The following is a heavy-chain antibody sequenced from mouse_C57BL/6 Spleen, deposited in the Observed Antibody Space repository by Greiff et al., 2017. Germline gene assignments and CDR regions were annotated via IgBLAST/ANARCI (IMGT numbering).Heavy chain of an antibody. D-gene: IGHD1-1*01. Sequence: EVHLVESGGGLVKPGGSLKLSCAASGFTFSDYGMHWVRQAPEKGLEWVAYISSGSSPTYYAATVKGRFTISRDNAKNPLCLQMASLGSEDTAMYYSARCYYDAMDYWGQGTSVTVSS. CDR1: GFTFSDYG. J-gene: IGHJ4*01. CDR2: ISSGSSPT. V-gene: IGHV5-17*01. CDR3: ARCYYDAMDY.